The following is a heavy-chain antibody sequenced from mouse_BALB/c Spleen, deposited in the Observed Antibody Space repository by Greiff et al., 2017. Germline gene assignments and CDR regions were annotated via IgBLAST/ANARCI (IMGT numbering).Heavy chain of an antibody. V-gene: IGHV6-6*02. CDR1: GFTFSNYW. CDR3: TRLHYYGSSSYWYFDV. CDR2: IRLKSNNYAT. J-gene: IGHJ1*01. D-gene: IGHD1-1*01. Sequence: DVMLVESGGGLVQPGGSMKLSCVASGFTFSNYWMNWVRQSPEKGLEWVAEIRLKSNNYATHYAESVKGRFTISRDDSKSSVYLQMNNLRAEDTGIYYCTRLHYYGSSSYWYFDVWGAGTTVTVSS.